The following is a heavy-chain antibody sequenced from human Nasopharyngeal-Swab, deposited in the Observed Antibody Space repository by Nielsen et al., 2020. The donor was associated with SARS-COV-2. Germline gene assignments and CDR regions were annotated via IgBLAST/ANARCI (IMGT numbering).Heavy chain of an antibody. D-gene: IGHD1/OR15-1a*01. V-gene: IGHV4-59*01. CDR3: ASAKNWNRAFDI. J-gene: IGHJ3*02. Sequence: SETLSLTCKVAGGSISSYYWSWIRQPPGKGLEWIGYIYYSGSTNYNPSLKSRVTISVDTSKNQFSLKLSSVTAADTAVYYCASAKNWNRAFDIWGQGTMVTVSS. CDR1: GGSISSYY. CDR2: IYYSGST.